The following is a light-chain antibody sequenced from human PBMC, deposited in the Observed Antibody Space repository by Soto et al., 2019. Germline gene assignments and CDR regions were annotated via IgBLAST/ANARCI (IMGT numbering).Light chain of an antibody. J-gene: IGLJ1*01. Sequence: QSALSHPHSVSGSTGHSVTISCPGTSVDVDAYDFVSWYQQHPGKAPQLLIYVVSGRPSGVPHRFSGSKSGNAASLTISGLQAEDEADYYCNPFTTSHTYVFATGTKV. CDR1: SVDVDAYDF. V-gene: IGLV2-11*01. CDR3: NPFTTSHTYV. CDR2: VVS.